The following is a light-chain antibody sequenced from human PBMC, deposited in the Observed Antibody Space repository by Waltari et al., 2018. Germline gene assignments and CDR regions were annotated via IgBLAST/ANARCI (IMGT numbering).Light chain of an antibody. CDR2: EVS. Sequence: QSALTQPPSASGSPGQSLTISCTGSSGDMGTFKYVSWYHQHPAKPPKVLFYEVSKRPSGVPGRFSASKSDNTASLTVSGLQSDDEAIYYCSSYAGNNHLIFGGGTRVTVL. CDR3: SSYAGNNHLI. V-gene: IGLV2-8*01. CDR1: SGDMGTFKY. J-gene: IGLJ2*01.